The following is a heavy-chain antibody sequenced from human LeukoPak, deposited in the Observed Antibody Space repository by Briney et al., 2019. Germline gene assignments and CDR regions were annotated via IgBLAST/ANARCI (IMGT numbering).Heavy chain of an antibody. CDR2: IYYSGST. Sequence: AETLSLTCTVSGGSISSYDWSWFRQTPRKGPEWIWYIYYSGSTKYNASVKSRVTISIDRSKNQFSLKLNSVTAADTAVYYCTRYGGVQLWTHRYFDLWRRGSLVTVPS. CDR3: TRYGGVQLWTHRYFDL. J-gene: IGHJ2*01. CDR1: GGSISSYD. V-gene: IGHV4-59*12. D-gene: IGHD5-18*01.